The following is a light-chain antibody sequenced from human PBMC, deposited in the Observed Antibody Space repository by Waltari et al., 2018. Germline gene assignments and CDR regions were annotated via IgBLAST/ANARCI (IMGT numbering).Light chain of an antibody. CDR1: QRVSSSD. Sequence: EIVLTQSPATLSLSPGARATLSCGASQRVSSSDLAWYQQKPGLAPRLLIYDASSRATGIPDRFSGSGSGTDFTLTISRLEPEDFAVYYCQQYGSSPRTFGQGTKVEIK. J-gene: IGKJ1*01. CDR2: DAS. CDR3: QQYGSSPRT. V-gene: IGKV3D-20*01.